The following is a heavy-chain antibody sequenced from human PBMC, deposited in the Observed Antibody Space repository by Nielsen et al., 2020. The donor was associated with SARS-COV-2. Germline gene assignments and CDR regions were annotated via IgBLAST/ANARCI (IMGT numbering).Heavy chain of an antibody. J-gene: IGHJ4*02. V-gene: IGHV4-39*01. D-gene: IGHD6-19*01. CDR1: GGSVSSRDYQ. Sequence: GSLRLSCTVPGGSVSSRDYQWGWIRQPPGKGLEWIGTIYYSGTTYYNPSLKSRVTVSVDSSKSQFSLDLRSVTAADTAVYYCVRHGSSGWYYYFDSWGQGTLVTVSS. CDR2: IYYSGTT. CDR3: VRHGSSGWYYYFDS.